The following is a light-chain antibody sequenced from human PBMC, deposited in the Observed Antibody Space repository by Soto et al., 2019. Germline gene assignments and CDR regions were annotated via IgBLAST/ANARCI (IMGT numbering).Light chain of an antibody. CDR1: QSVGSN. CDR3: QQYNNWWT. Sequence: IMMTQSPATLSVSPGERATLSCRAGQSVGSNLAWYQQKPDQAPRLLIYAASTRATGIPVRFSGSGSGTEFTLTISSLQSEDFAVYYCQQYNNWWTFGQGTKVEI. J-gene: IGKJ1*01. CDR2: AAS. V-gene: IGKV3-15*01.